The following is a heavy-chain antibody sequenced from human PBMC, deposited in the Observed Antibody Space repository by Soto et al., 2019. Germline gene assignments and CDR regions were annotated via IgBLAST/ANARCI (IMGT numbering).Heavy chain of an antibody. CDR1: GASISNHY. CDR2: IYSSEIP. Sequence: SETLSLTCTVSGASISNHYWSWIRQPPGKGLEWLGYIYSSEIPTYNPSLKSRLTMSVDPSRNQASLKLSSVDAADTAVYYCARGKSIAIRPYDYGLDVWGQGTTVT. CDR3: ARGKSIAIRPYDYGLDV. V-gene: IGHV4-59*11. D-gene: IGHD6-6*01. J-gene: IGHJ6*02.